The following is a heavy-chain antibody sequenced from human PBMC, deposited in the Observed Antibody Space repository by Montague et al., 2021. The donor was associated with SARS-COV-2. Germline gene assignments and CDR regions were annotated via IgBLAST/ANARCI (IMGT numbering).Heavy chain of an antibody. CDR1: GFTFSSYE. J-gene: IGHJ3*02. CDR2: ISSSGSTI. V-gene: IGHV3-48*03. CDR3: ASEQYCSGGSCFYDAFDI. D-gene: IGHD2-15*01. Sequence: SLRLSCAASGFTFSSYEMNWVRQAPGKGLEWVSYISSSGSTIYYADSVKGRFTIPRDNAKNSLYLQMNSLRAEDTAVYYCASEQYCSGGSCFYDAFDIWGQGTMVTISS.